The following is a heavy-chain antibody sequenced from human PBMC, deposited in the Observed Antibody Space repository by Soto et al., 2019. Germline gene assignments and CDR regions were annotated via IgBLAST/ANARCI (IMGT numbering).Heavy chain of an antibody. CDR3: AVVRDDGDFYYDDGMDV. CDR1: GGTFSSYA. Sequence: QVQLVQSGAEVKKPGSSVKVSCKASGGTFSSYAISWVRQAPGQGLEWMGGIIPIFGPANYAQKLQGRVTITADESTIKVYMELSSLRAEDTAVYYCAVVRDDGDFYYDDGMDVWGQGTTVTVSS. CDR2: IIPIFGPA. D-gene: IGHD4-17*01. V-gene: IGHV1-69*12. J-gene: IGHJ6*02.